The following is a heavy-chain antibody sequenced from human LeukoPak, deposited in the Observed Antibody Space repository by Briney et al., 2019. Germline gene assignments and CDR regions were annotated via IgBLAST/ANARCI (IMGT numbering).Heavy chain of an antibody. CDR3: ARRHYGSGSYYNGDAFDI. Sequence: GESLKISCKGSGFRFTTYWIGWVRQMPGKGLEWMGIIYPSNSDTRYSPSFQGQVTISADKSISTAYLQWSSLKASDTAMYYCARRHYGSGSYYNGDAFDIWGQGTMVTASS. V-gene: IGHV5-51*01. D-gene: IGHD3-10*01. CDR2: IYPSNSDT. CDR1: GFRFTTYW. J-gene: IGHJ3*02.